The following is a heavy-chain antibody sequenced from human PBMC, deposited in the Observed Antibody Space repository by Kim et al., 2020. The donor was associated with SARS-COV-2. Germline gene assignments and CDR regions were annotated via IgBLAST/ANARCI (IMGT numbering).Heavy chain of an antibody. J-gene: IGHJ4*03. CDR3: AKAVRATGDDY. CDR2: ITCSGSNT. CDR1: GFTFSSYA. V-gene: IGHV3-23*01. D-gene: IGHD1-26*01. Sequence: GGSLRLSCAASGFTFSSYAMSWVRQAPGKGLEWVAAITCSGSNTYYADSVKGRFTISRDNSKNTLYLQMNSLRAEDTAVYYCAKAVRATGDDYWGHGTPVTLS.